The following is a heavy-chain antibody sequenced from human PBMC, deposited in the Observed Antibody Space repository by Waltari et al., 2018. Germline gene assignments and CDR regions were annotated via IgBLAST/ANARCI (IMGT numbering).Heavy chain of an antibody. CDR2: IYDSGSS. J-gene: IGHJ3*02. CDR3: ARTRPGASGWYYWFDI. V-gene: IGHV4-59*01. CDR1: GGSMSRYY. D-gene: IGHD6-19*01. Sequence: QVQLQESGPGLVKPSETLSLNCTVSGGSMSRYYWIWIRQPPGKTLEWIGYIYDSGSSRFNPSLKSRVSMSVDTSKNQFSLKMRSVTAGDTALYYCARTRPGASGWYYWFDIWSQGTMVTVSS.